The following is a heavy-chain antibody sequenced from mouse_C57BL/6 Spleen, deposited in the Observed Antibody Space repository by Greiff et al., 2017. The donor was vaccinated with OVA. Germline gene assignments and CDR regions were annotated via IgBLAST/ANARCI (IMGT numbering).Heavy chain of an antibody. CDR3: ARRKDITTGMDY. CDR2: IHPNSGST. Sequence: QVQLKQPGAELVKPGASVKLSCKASGYTFTSYWMHWVKQRPGQGLEWIGMIHPNSGSTNYNEKFKSKATLTVDKSSSTAYMQLSSLTSEDSAVYYCARRKDITTGMDYWGQGTSVTVSS. D-gene: IGHD1-1*01. CDR1: GYTFTSYW. V-gene: IGHV1-64*01. J-gene: IGHJ4*01.